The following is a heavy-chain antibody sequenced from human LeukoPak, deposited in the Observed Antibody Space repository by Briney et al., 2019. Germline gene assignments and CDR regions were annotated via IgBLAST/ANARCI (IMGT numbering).Heavy chain of an antibody. V-gene: IGHV1-46*01. Sequence: GASVKVSCKASGYTFARYYIHWARQAPGQGLEWMGIINPSGGSTRYAQKFQGRVTMTRDTSTSTVYMELSSLRSDDTAVYYCARGGYYDSSGSFDPWGQGTLVTVSS. CDR1: GYTFARYY. CDR3: ARGGYYDSSGSFDP. D-gene: IGHD3-22*01. J-gene: IGHJ5*02. CDR2: INPSGGST.